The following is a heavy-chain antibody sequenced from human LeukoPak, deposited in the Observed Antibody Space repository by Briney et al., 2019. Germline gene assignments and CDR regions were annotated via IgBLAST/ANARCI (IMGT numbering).Heavy chain of an antibody. CDR2: IYHSGST. Sequence: SETLSLTCTVSGYSISSGYYWGWIRQPPGKGLEWIGSIYHSGSTYYNPSLKSRVTISVDTSKNQFSLKLSSVTAADTAVYYCARMDIVVVVAATEVGFDCWGQGTLVTVSS. J-gene: IGHJ4*02. D-gene: IGHD2-15*01. CDR3: ARMDIVVVVAATEVGFDC. CDR1: GYSISSGYY. V-gene: IGHV4-38-2*02.